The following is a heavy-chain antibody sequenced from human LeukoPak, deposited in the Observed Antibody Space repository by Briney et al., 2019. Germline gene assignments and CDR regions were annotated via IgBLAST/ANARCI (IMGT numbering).Heavy chain of an antibody. CDR1: GFTFSSYA. CDR2: ISYDGSNK. D-gene: IGHD3-22*01. V-gene: IGHV3-30-3*01. J-gene: IGHJ4*02. CDR3: GGNTDYYDWNGFN. Sequence: PGGSLRLSCAASGFTFSSYAMHWVRQAPGKWLGWVVVISYDGSNKYYADSVKGRFTISRANSKNTLCLKMNSLKAEVKAVYYCGGNTDYYDWNGFNWGQGTLVTVSS.